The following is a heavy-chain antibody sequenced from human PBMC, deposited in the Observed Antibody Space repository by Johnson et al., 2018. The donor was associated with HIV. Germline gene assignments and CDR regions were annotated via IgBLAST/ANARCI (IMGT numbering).Heavy chain of an antibody. CDR1: GFTFSSYW. D-gene: IGHD6-19*01. V-gene: IGHV3-7*04. Sequence: VQLMESGGGLVQPGGSLRLSCVASGFTFSSYWMSWVRQGPGKGLEWVANIKQDGSEKNYVDSVKGRFTISRDNAKNSMYLQMNSLRAEDTAGYYCARGWRAVAGPDAFDIWGQGTMGTVSS. J-gene: IGHJ3*02. CDR2: IKQDGSEK. CDR3: ARGWRAVAGPDAFDI.